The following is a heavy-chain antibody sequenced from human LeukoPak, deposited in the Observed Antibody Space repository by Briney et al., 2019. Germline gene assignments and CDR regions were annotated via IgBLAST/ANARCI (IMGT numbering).Heavy chain of an antibody. CDR1: GFTFSDYY. Sequence: GGSLRLSCAASGFTFSDYYMNWVPQAPGKGLEWVSSISSSSTIYYADSVKGRFTISRDNAKNSLYLQMNSLRAEDTAVYYCARAPTYYYDSSGYAFDIWGQGTMVTVSS. CDR2: ISSSSTI. V-gene: IGHV3-69-1*01. J-gene: IGHJ3*02. CDR3: ARAPTYYYDSSGYAFDI. D-gene: IGHD3-22*01.